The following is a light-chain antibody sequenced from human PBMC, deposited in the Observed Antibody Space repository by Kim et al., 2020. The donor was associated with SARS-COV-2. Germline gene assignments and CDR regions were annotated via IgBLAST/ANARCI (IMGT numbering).Light chain of an antibody. J-gene: IGKJ1*01. CDR2: WAS. CDR3: LQYDAISWT. CDR1: QSVLHGANNKNN. Sequence: DIVMTQSPDSLAVSLGERATITCKSSQSVLHGANNKNNLAWYQQKPGQPPKLLIYWASTRESGVPDRISGSGSGTDFTLTISRLQAEDVSLFYTLQYDAISWTFFPGTKVDIK. V-gene: IGKV4-1*01.